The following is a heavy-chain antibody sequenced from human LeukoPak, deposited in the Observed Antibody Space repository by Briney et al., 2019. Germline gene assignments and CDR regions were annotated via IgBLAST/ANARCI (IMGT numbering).Heavy chain of an antibody. CDR3: ARVGVYYDSSGYYYGDYFDY. CDR1: GYTFTSYY. D-gene: IGHD3-22*01. V-gene: IGHV1-2*02. Sequence: EASVKVSCKASGYTFTSYYIHWVRQAPGQGLEWMGWINPNSGGTNYAQKFQGRVTMTRDTSISTAYMELSRLRSDDTAVYYCARVGVYYDSSGYYYGDYFDYWGQGTLVTVSS. J-gene: IGHJ4*02. CDR2: INPNSGGT.